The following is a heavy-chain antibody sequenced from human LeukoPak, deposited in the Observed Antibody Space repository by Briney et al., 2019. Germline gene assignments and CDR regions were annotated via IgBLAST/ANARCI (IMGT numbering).Heavy chain of an antibody. CDR3: ARVPVPAAIHDNWLDP. CDR1: GGSISSYY. D-gene: IGHD2-2*01. V-gene: IGHV4-59*01. CDR2: IYYSAST. Sequence: PSETLSLTCTVSGGSISSYYWSWIRRPPGEGLVWIGYIYYSASTNYNPSLKSRFTISGDTSKNQFSLKLSSVTAADTAVYYCARVPVPAAIHDNWLDPWGQGTLVTVSS. J-gene: IGHJ5*02.